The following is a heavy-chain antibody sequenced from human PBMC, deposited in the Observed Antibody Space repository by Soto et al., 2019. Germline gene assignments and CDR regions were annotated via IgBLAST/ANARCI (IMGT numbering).Heavy chain of an antibody. Sequence: GGSLRLSCAASGFTFSSYAMSWVRQAPGKGLEWVSAISGSGGSTYYADSVKGRFTISRDNSKNTLYLQMNSLRAEDTAVYYCAKKVLGLGGWLLRAYYMDVWGKWTTVTVSS. CDR3: AKKVLGLGGWLLRAYYMDV. D-gene: IGHD3-22*01. CDR1: GFTFSSYA. CDR2: ISGSGGST. J-gene: IGHJ6*03. V-gene: IGHV3-23*01.